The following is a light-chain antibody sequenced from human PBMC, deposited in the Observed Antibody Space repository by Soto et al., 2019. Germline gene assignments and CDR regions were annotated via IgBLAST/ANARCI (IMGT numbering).Light chain of an antibody. CDR3: QQRGSWPQYT. Sequence: ENVLTQSPATLSLSPGERATLSCRASQSVSNYLAWYQQKPGQAPRLLIYDTNNRATGIPARFSGSGSGTDFTLTISGLEPEDFAVYYCQQRGSWPQYTFGGGTKV. V-gene: IGKV3-11*01. J-gene: IGKJ4*01. CDR1: QSVSNY. CDR2: DTN.